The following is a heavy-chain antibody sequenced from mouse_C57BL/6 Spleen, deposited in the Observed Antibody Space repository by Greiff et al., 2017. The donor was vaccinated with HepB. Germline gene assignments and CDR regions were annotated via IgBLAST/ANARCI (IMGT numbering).Heavy chain of an antibody. Sequence: VHVKQSGTVLARPGASVKMSCKTSGYTFTSYWMHWVKQRPGQGLEWIGAIYPGNSDTSYNQKFKGKAKLTAVTSASTAYMELSSLTNEDSAVYYCTRKGYYYGSSDYYAMDYWGQGTSVTVSS. CDR3: TRKGYYYGSSDYYAMDY. J-gene: IGHJ4*01. D-gene: IGHD1-1*01. CDR1: GYTFTSYW. CDR2: IYPGNSDT. V-gene: IGHV1-5*01.